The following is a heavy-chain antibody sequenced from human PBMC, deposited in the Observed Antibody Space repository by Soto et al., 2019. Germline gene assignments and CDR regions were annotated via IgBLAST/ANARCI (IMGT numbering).Heavy chain of an antibody. Sequence: SETLSLTCAVYGGSFSGYYWSWIRQPPGKGLEWIGEINHSGSTNYNPSLKSRVTISVDTSKNQFSLKLSSVTAADTAVYYCGRRDYSPWFDPWGQGTLVTVSS. CDR2: INHSGST. J-gene: IGHJ5*02. V-gene: IGHV4-34*01. CDR1: GGSFSGYY. D-gene: IGHD3-10*01. CDR3: GRRDYSPWFDP.